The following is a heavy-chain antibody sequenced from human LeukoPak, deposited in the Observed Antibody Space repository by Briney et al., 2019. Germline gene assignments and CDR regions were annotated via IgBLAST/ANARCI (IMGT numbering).Heavy chain of an antibody. V-gene: IGHV3-30*18. D-gene: IGHD2-15*01. J-gene: IGHJ4*02. Sequence: GGSLRLSCAASGFTFSSYGMHWVRQAPGKGLEWVAVISYDGSNKYYADSVKGRFTISRDNSKNTLYLQMNSLRAEDTAVYYCAKGSDSPGKWGQGTLVTVSS. CDR1: GFTFSSYG. CDR2: ISYDGSNK. CDR3: AKGSDSPGK.